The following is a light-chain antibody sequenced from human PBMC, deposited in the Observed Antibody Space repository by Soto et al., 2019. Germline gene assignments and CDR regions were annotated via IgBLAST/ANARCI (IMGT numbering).Light chain of an antibody. J-gene: IGLJ1*01. CDR2: EVS. CDR3: TSYTSSSTYV. CDR1: SSDVGTYDY. Sequence: QSALTQPASVSGSPGQSITISCTGTSSDVGTYDYVSWYQQHPCKAPKLIIYEVSNRPSGVSDRFSGSKSDNTASLSISGLQAEDEADYYCTSYTSSSTYVFGTGTKLTVL. V-gene: IGLV2-14*01.